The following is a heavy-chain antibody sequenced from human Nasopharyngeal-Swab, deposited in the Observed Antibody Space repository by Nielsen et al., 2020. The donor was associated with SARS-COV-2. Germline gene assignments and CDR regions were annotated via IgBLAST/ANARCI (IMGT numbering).Heavy chain of an antibody. CDR2: INHSGST. CDR3: ARGARRYCSGGSCWVVKNWFDP. Sequence: GSLRLSCAVYGESFSGYYWSWIRQPPGKGLEWIGEINHSGSTNYNPPLKSRVTISVDTSKNQFSLKLSSVTAADTAVYYCARGARRYCSGGSCWVVKNWFDPWGQGTLVTVSS. J-gene: IGHJ5*02. CDR1: GESFSGYY. D-gene: IGHD2-15*01. V-gene: IGHV4-34*01.